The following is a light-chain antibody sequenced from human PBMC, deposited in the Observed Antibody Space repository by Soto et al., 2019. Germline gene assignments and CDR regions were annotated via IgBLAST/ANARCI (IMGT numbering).Light chain of an antibody. CDR2: AAS. J-gene: IGKJ1*01. CDR1: QTIGSY. Sequence: DIQMTQSPSSLSASIGDRVSITCRASQTIGSYLHWYQQKPGKAPELLIYAASTLQSGVPSRFSGSGSRTDFTLTISSLQPEDFATYYCQQSYDTPRTFGQGTRWIS. CDR3: QQSYDTPRT. V-gene: IGKV1-39*01.